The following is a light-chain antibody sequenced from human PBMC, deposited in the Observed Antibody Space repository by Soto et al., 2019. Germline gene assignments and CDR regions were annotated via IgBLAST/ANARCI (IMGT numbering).Light chain of an antibody. J-gene: IGKJ2*01. CDR1: QRVSSY. V-gene: IGKV3-11*01. CDR2: DAS. Sequence: EIVLTQSPATLSLSPGERATLSCRASQRVSSYLAWYQQKPGQAPRLLIYDASNRATGIPARFSGGGSGTDFTLNISSLEPEDFAVYYCQQRFDWPRFTFGQGTKLEIK. CDR3: QQRFDWPRFT.